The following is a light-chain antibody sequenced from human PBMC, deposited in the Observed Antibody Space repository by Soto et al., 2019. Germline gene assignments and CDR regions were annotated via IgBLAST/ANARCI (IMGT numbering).Light chain of an antibody. CDR3: SSFTTTSTHV. Sequence: QSALTQPASLSGSPGQSITISCTGTRSDIGAYDYVSWFQQHPGKAPKLMISEVNNRPSGVSNRFSGSKSGNTAYLTISGLQVEDEAEYFCSSFTTTSTHVFGTWTNVTVL. CDR2: EVN. V-gene: IGLV2-14*01. CDR1: RSDIGAYDY. J-gene: IGLJ1*01.